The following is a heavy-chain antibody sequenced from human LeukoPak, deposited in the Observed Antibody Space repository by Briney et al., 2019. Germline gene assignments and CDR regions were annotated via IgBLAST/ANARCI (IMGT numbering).Heavy chain of an antibody. CDR1: GGTFSSYA. J-gene: IGHJ4*02. CDR3: ARGTAAVNFPFDY. Sequence: SVEVSCKASGGTFSSYAISWVRQAPGQGLEWMGGIIPIFGTANYAQKFQGRVTITADESTSTAYMELSSLRSEDTAVYYCARGTAAVNFPFDYWGQGTLVTVSS. CDR2: IIPIFGTA. D-gene: IGHD6-13*01. V-gene: IGHV1-69*01.